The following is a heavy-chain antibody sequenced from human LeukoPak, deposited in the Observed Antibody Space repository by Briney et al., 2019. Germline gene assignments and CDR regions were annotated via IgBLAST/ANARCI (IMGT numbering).Heavy chain of an antibody. CDR1: GYTFTSYD. V-gene: IGHV1-8*01. J-gene: IGHJ6*02. D-gene: IGHD1-26*01. CDR2: MNPNSGNT. CDR3: ARDGGSFSYNMDV. Sequence: GASVKVSCKASGYTFTSYDINWVRQATGQGLEWMGWMNPNSGNTGYAQKFQGRVTMTSDASTSTVYMELSSLRSEDTAVYFCARDGGSFSYNMDVWGQGTTVTVSS.